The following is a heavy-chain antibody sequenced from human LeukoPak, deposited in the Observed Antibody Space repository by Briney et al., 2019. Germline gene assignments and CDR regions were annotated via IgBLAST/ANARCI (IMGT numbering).Heavy chain of an antibody. CDR2: ISYDGSNK. Sequence: PGGSLRLSCAASGFTSSSYGMHWVRQAPGKGLEWVAVISYDGSNKYYADSVKGRFTISRDNSKNTLYLQMNSLRAEDTAVYYCAKDHLAWMVRDQDFDYWGQGTLVTVSS. CDR1: GFTSSSYG. CDR3: AKDHLAWMVRDQDFDY. D-gene: IGHD3-10*01. V-gene: IGHV3-30*18. J-gene: IGHJ4*02.